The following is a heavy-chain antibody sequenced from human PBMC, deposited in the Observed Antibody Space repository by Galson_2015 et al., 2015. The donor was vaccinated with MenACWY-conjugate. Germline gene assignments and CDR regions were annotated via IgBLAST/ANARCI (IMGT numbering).Heavy chain of an antibody. V-gene: IGHV4-59*01. CDR3: ARWPAGDSSGYYGTDY. J-gene: IGHJ4*02. D-gene: IGHD3-22*01. Sequence: SETLSLTCTVSGGSISSYYWSWIRQPPGKGLEWIGYIYYSGSTNYNPSLKSRVTISVDTSKNQFSLKLSSVTAADTAVYYCARWPAGDSSGYYGTDYWGQGTLVTVSS. CDR1: GGSISSYY. CDR2: IYYSGST.